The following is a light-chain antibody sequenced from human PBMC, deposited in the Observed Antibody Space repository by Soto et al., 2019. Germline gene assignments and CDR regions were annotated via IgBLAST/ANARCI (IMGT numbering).Light chain of an antibody. CDR2: DVS. CDR1: SSEVGGYNS. Sequence: QSVLTQPASVSGSPGQSITISCTGTSSEVGGYNSVSWYQQHPGKAPKLMIYDVSNRPSGVSSLFSGSKSGNTASLTISGLQVEDEADYYCSSYRSGSTLVFGTGTKLTVL. J-gene: IGLJ1*01. CDR3: SSYRSGSTLV. V-gene: IGLV2-14*01.